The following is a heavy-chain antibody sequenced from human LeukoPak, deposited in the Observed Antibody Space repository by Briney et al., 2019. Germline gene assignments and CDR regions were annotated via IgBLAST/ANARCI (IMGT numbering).Heavy chain of an antibody. J-gene: IGHJ3*02. CDR1: GFTFSSYG. CDR3: ARGRYYYILTGYHRDEAFDI. Sequence: GGTLRLSCAASGFTFSSYGMHWVRQAPGKGLEWVAFIRYDGSNKYYADSVKGRFTISRDNSKNTLYVQMNSLRAEDTAVYYCARGRYYYILTGYHRDEAFDIWGQGTMVTVSS. V-gene: IGHV3-30*02. CDR2: IRYDGSNK. D-gene: IGHD3-9*01.